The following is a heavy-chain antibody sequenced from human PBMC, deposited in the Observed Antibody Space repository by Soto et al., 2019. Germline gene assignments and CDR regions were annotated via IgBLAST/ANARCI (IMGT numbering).Heavy chain of an antibody. V-gene: IGHV1-18*01. D-gene: IGHD5-12*01. CDR2: INTYNSNT. CDR3: ARLRDGYNYDY. CDR1: GYTFTNYG. J-gene: IGHJ4*02. Sequence: ASVKVSCKASGYTFTNYGISWVRQAPGQGLECMGWINTYNSNTNYAQKLQGRVTMTTDTSTSTVYMELRSLRSDDTAVYYCARLRDGYNYDYWGQGTLVTVSS.